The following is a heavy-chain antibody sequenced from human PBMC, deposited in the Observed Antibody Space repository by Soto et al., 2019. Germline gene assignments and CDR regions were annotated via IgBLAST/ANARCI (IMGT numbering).Heavy chain of an antibody. D-gene: IGHD3-22*01. CDR2: IYYSGST. J-gene: IGHJ4*02. V-gene: IGHV4-30-4*01. CDR1: GGSISSGDYY. Sequence: SETLSLTCTVSGGSISSGDYYWSWIRQPPGKGLEWIGYIYYSGSTYYNPSLKSRVTISVDTSKNQFSLKLSSVTAADTAVYYCARVCYYDSSGYPDYWGQGTLVTVSS. CDR3: ARVCYYDSSGYPDY.